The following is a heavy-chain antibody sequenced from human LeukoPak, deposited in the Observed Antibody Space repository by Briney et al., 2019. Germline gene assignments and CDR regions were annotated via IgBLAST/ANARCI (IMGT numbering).Heavy chain of an antibody. Sequence: PGGSLRPSCAASGFTFSSYWMHWVRQAPGKGLVWISGTNTDGSTTSYADSVKGRFTISRDNANNTLYLQMNSLRAEDTAVYYCARNSGSNRPVDCWGQGTLVAVSS. V-gene: IGHV3-74*01. J-gene: IGHJ4*02. CDR2: TNTDGSTT. D-gene: IGHD1-26*01. CDR3: ARNSGSNRPVDC. CDR1: GFTFSSYW.